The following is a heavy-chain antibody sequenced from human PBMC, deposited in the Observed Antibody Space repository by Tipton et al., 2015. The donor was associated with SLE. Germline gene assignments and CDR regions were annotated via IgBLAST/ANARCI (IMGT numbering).Heavy chain of an antibody. V-gene: IGHV4-59*01. CDR2: IYYSGST. CDR3: AREYGSGSFYFDY. D-gene: IGHD3-10*01. J-gene: IGHJ4*02. Sequence: TLSLTCTVSGGSISSYYWSWIRQPPGKGLEWIGYIYYSGSTNYNPSLKSRVTISVDTSKNQFSLKLSSVTAADTAVYYCAREYGSGSFYFDYWGQGTLVTVSS. CDR1: GGSISSYY.